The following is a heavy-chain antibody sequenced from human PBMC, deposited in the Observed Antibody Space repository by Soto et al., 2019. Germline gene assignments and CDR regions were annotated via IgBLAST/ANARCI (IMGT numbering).Heavy chain of an antibody. D-gene: IGHD3-10*01. CDR3: ARGTLWFGELLSYYYGMGV. V-gene: IGHV1-69*06. CDR2: IIPIFGTA. J-gene: IGHJ6*02. Sequence: SVKVSCKASGGTFSSYAISWVRQAPGQGLEWMGGIIPIFGTANYAQKFQGRVTITADKSTSTAYMELSSLRSEDTAVYYCARGTLWFGELLSYYYGMGVWGQGTTVTVSS. CDR1: GGTFSSYA.